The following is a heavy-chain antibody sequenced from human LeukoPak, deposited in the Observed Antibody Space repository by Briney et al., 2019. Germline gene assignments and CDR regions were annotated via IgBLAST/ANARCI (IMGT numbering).Heavy chain of an antibody. CDR2: LYYSGST. CDR3: ARDKWYYDILTGYYRDYYYYYMDV. Sequence: SETLSLTCTVSGGSISSYYWTWIRQPPGKGLEWIGSLYYSGSTNYNPSLKSRVTISVDTSKNQFSLKLSSVTAADTAVYYCARDKWYYDILTGYYRDYYYYYMDVWGKGTTVTISS. V-gene: IGHV4-59*12. J-gene: IGHJ6*03. CDR1: GGSISSYY. D-gene: IGHD3-9*01.